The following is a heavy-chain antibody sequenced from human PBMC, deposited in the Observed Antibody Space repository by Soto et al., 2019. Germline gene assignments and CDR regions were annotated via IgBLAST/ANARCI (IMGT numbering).Heavy chain of an antibody. CDR1: GFTFSNFG. J-gene: IGHJ6*04. D-gene: IGHD3-10*01. CDR2: TSFDGNKN. Sequence: QVQLVESGGGVVQPGRSLRLSCVASGFTFSNFGMHWVRQAPGKGLEWVALTSFDGNKNYYADSVKGRFTLSRDNSKNTLYQKKNSLRAEDTAFYFCAKDKKDYSGSGTYSAPYGMDVGAKGTTVTVSS. CDR3: AKDKKDYSGSGTYSAPYGMDV. V-gene: IGHV3-30*18.